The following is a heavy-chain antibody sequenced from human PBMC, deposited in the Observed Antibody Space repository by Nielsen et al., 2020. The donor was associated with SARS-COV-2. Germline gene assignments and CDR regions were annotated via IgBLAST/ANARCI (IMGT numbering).Heavy chain of an antibody. D-gene: IGHD6-19*01. CDR1: GFTFSNFA. CDR3: TRRVAGGTMDV. J-gene: IGHJ6*02. V-gene: IGHV3-23*01. Sequence: GGSLRLSCAASGFTFSNFAMNWVRQAPGKGLEWVSTIGVSGGGTYYADSLKGRFTISRDNSKNTLYLQMNSLGAYDTAIYYCTRRVAGGTMDVWGQGTTVTVSS. CDR2: IGVSGGGT.